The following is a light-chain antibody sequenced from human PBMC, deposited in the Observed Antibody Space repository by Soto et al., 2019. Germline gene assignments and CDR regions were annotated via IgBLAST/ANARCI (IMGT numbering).Light chain of an antibody. J-gene: IGLJ2*01. V-gene: IGLV1-47*01. CDR1: SSSVGFDY. CDR3: ATRDDSLFVV. Sequence: QSVLTQPPSASETPGQRVTISCSGSSSSVGFDYVDWYQHVPGAAPKLLIYRNNLRPPGVPDRFSGSKSGTSASLAISGLRTEDEAVYYCATRDDSLFVVFGGCTKVTVL. CDR2: RNN.